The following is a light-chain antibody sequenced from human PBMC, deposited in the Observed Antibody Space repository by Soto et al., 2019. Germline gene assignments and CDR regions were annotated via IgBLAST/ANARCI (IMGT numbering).Light chain of an antibody. CDR1: QSVSSF. CDR2: AAS. Sequence: DIQMTQSPSSLSASVGDRVTITCRAGQSVSSFLNWYQQKPGKAPRLLIYAASSLQSGVPSRFSGSGSGTDFTLTISSLQPEDFATYYCQQSSSPQWTFGQGTKVEIK. V-gene: IGKV1-39*01. CDR3: QQSSSPQWT. J-gene: IGKJ1*01.